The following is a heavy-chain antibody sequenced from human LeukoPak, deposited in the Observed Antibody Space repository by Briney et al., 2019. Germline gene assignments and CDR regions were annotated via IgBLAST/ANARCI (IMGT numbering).Heavy chain of an antibody. CDR1: GGSFTGSNW. CDR3: ARAPSLYGDFPISFDY. V-gene: IGHV4-30-4*01. D-gene: IGHD4-17*01. CDR2: IYYSGST. J-gene: IGHJ4*02. Sequence: SGTLSLTCAVPGGSFTGSNWWSWIRQPPGKGLEWIGYIYYSGSTYYNPSLKSRVTTSVDTSKNQFSLKLSSVTAADTAVYYCARAPSLYGDFPISFDYWGQGALVTVSS.